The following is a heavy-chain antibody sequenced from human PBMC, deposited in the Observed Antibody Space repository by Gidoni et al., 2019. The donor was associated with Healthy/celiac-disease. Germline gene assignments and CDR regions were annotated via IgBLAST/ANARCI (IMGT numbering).Heavy chain of an antibody. Sequence: EVQLVESGGGLIQPGGSLRLSCAASGFTVSSNYMSWVRQAPGKGLEWVSVIYSGGSTYYADSVKGRFTISRDNSKNTLYLQMNSLRAEDTAVYYCARGGSGYYYVAFDYWGQGTLVTVSS. CDR2: IYSGGST. D-gene: IGHD3-22*01. CDR1: GFTVSSNY. V-gene: IGHV3-53*01. J-gene: IGHJ4*02. CDR3: ARGGSGYYYVAFDY.